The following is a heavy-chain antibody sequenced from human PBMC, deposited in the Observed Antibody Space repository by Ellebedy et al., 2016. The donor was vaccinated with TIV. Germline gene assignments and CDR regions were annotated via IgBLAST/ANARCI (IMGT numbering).Heavy chain of an antibody. CDR3: ATINRYCSGGSCYPDGY. J-gene: IGHJ4*02. D-gene: IGHD2-15*01. V-gene: IGHV3-53*01. Sequence: PGGSLRLSCAASGFTVSSNYRSWVRQAPGKGLEWVSVIYSGGSTYNADSVKGRFTISRDTSKNTLYLQMNSLRDEDTAVYYFATINRYCSGGSCYPDGYWGQGTLVTVSS. CDR1: GFTVSSNY. CDR2: IYSGGST.